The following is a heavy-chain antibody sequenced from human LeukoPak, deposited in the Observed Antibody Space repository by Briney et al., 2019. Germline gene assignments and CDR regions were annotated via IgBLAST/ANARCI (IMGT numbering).Heavy chain of an antibody. CDR1: GGSFSGYY. D-gene: IGHD4-17*01. CDR3: ARGRRYGDYNFDY. CDR2: INHSGST. Sequence: SETLSLTCAVYGGSFSGYYWSWMRQRPGKGLEWIGEINHSGSTNYNPSLKSRVTISVDTSKNQFSLKLSSVTAADTAVYYCARGRRYGDYNFDYWGQGTLVTVSS. V-gene: IGHV4-34*01. J-gene: IGHJ4*02.